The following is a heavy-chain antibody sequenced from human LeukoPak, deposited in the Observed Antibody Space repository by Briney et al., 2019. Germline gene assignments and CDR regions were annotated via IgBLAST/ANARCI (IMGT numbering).Heavy chain of an antibody. CDR1: GGSISSGSYY. J-gene: IGHJ5*02. CDR3: ARVPYYYDSSGYPSWFDP. Sequence: SETLSLTCTVSGGSISSGSYYWSWIRQPAGKGLEWIGRIYTSGSTNYNPSLKSRVTISVDTSKNQLSLKLSSVTAADTAVYYCARVPYYYDSSGYPSWFDPWGQGTLVTVSS. V-gene: IGHV4-61*02. CDR2: IYTSGST. D-gene: IGHD3-22*01.